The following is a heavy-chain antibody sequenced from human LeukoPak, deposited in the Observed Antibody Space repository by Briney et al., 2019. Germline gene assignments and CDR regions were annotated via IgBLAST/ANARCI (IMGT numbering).Heavy chain of an antibody. CDR2: ISSSSSYI. J-gene: IGHJ6*03. Sequence: PGGSLRLSCAASGFTFSSYTTNWVRQAPGKGLEWVSSISSSSSYIYYADSVKGRFTISRDSAKNSLYLQVNSLRAEDTAVYYCAREVVVPAALTYYYYYYMDVWGKGTTVTVSS. V-gene: IGHV3-21*01. CDR1: GFTFSSYT. CDR3: AREVVVPAALTYYYYYYMDV. D-gene: IGHD2-2*01.